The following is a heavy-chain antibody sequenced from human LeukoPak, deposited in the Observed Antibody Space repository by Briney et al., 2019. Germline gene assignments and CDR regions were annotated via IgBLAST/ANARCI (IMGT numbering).Heavy chain of an antibody. J-gene: IGHJ4*02. CDR2: IKSKTDGGTT. Sequence: NPGGTLRLSCAASGFTFSSYGMSWVRQAPGKGLEWVGRIKSKTDGGTTDYAAPVKGRFTISRDDSKNTLYLQMNSLKTEDTAVYYCTTDKYAGSFPAPLYWGQGTLVTVSS. CDR1: GFTFSSYG. D-gene: IGHD2-15*01. V-gene: IGHV3-15*01. CDR3: TTDKYAGSFPAPLY.